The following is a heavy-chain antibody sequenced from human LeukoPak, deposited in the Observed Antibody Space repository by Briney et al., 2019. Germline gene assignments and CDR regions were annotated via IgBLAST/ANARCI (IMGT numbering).Heavy chain of an antibody. V-gene: IGHV3-48*03. J-gene: IGHJ2*01. CDR1: GFTFSSYE. D-gene: IGHD5-18*01. Sequence: GGSLRLSCAASGFTFSSYEMNWVRQVPGKGLEWVSYISSSGSTIYYADSVKGRFTISRDNAKNSLYLQMNSLRAEDTALYYCARDPRGYSYGYWYFDLWGRGTLVTVSS. CDR2: ISSSGSTI. CDR3: ARDPRGYSYGYWYFDL.